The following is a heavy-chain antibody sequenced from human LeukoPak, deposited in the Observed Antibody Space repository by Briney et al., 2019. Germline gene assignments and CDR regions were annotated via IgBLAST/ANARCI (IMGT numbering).Heavy chain of an antibody. J-gene: IGHJ4*02. CDR1: GFTFSNYG. Sequence: GGSLRLSCAASGFTFSNYGMHWVRQAPGKGLEWLAYIRYDASNDYYADSVRGRFTISRDNSKSTLSLQMNSLRAEDTAIYYCATYRQVLLPFESWGQGTLVTVSS. CDR2: IRYDASND. D-gene: IGHD2-8*02. V-gene: IGHV3-30*02. CDR3: ATYRQVLLPFES.